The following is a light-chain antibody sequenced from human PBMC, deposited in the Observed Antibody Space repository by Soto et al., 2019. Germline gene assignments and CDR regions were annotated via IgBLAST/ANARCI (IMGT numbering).Light chain of an antibody. CDR3: AAWDDSLSGVV. CDR1: SSNIGSNY. Sequence: QPVLTQPPSASGTPGQRVTISCSGSSSNIGSNYVYWYQQLPGTAPKLLIYRNNQRPSGVPDRLSGSKSGNSASLAISGLRSEDEADYYCAAWDDSLSGVVFGGGTKLTVL. CDR2: RNN. J-gene: IGLJ2*01. V-gene: IGLV1-47*01.